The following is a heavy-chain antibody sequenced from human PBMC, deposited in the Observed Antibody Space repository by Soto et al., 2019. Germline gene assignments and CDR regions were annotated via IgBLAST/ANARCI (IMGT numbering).Heavy chain of an antibody. CDR2: ISYSGSP. J-gene: IGHJ1*01. Sequence: SETLSLTCTASGVSVSRDYQWIWIRQPPGKGLEWIGHISYSGSPYYHPSLRSRLSISVDTSKNQFSLKVKSVTAADTAVYYCATAWDCWGHRPRVTVAS. CDR3: ATAWDC. D-gene: IGHD1-26*01. CDR1: GVSVSRDYQ. V-gene: IGHV4-30-4*01.